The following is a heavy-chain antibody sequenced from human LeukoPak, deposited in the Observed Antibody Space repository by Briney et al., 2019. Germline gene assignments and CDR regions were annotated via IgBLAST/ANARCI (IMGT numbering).Heavy chain of an antibody. J-gene: IGHJ4*02. CDR1: GFTFSGYA. CDR3: AKLNYYDSSGYYPGRGHFDY. V-gene: IGHV3-23*01. Sequence: PGGSLRLSCAASGFTFSGYAMSWVRQAPGKGLEWVSAISGSGGSTYYADSVKGRFTISRDNSKNTLYLQMNSLRAEDTAVYYCAKLNYYDSSGYYPGRGHFDYWGQGTLVTVSS. CDR2: ISGSGGST. D-gene: IGHD3-22*01.